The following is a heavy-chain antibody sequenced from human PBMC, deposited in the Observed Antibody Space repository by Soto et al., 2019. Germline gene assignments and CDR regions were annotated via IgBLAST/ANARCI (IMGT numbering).Heavy chain of an antibody. CDR2: IYYGGST. J-gene: IGHJ5*02. CDR1: GGSVSSGSYY. V-gene: IGHV4-61*01. CDR3: VRDGTKTLRDWFDP. D-gene: IGHD1-1*01. Sequence: SETLSLTCTVSGGSVSSGSYYWSWIRQPPGKGLEWIGYIYYGGSTNYNPSLKSRVMMSVDTSKKQFSLKLRSVTAADTAVYYCVRDGTKTLRDWFDPWGQGISVTVSS.